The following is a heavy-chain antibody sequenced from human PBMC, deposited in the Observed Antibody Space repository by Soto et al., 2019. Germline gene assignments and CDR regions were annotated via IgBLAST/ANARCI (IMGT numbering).Heavy chain of an antibody. Sequence: SETLSLTCAVYGGSLSGYYWSWIRQPPGKALEWIGEFNHSGDTNYNPSLKSRVTISVDTSKNQLFLNLSSVTAADTATYYCARHHVRGRTIAGAAEFWGQGTLVTVSS. CDR2: FNHSGDT. V-gene: IGHV4-34*01. CDR1: GGSLSGYY. J-gene: IGHJ4*02. CDR3: ARHHVRGRTIAGAAEF. D-gene: IGHD1-26*01.